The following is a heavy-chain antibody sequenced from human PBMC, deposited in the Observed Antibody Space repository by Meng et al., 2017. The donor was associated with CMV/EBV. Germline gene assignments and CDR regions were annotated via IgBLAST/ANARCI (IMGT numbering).Heavy chain of an antibody. Sequence: GGSLRLSCEASGFTFGSYPMHWVRQAPGKGLEWVAVISYDGSNKYYEDSVKGRFTISRDNSKTTLYLQMNSLRAEDTAVYYCARAPSGTMVRGVMDYYYGMDVWGQGTTVTVSS. CDR1: GFTFGSYP. J-gene: IGHJ6*02. V-gene: IGHV3-30*04. CDR2: ISYDGSNK. CDR3: ARAPSGTMVRGVMDYYYGMDV. D-gene: IGHD3-10*01.